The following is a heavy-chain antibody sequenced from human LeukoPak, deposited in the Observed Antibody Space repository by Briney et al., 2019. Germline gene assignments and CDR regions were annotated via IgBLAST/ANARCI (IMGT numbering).Heavy chain of an antibody. D-gene: IGHD5-24*01. CDR3: ARYGMATIQFFDY. V-gene: IGHV4-59*11. CDR1: GGSISAHY. J-gene: IGHJ4*02. CDR2: ISYSGCT. Sequence: SETLSLTCTVSGGSISAHYWSWIRQPPGKGLVWIGYISYSGCTKYNPSLKSRVTISVDTSKNQFSLKLSSVTAADTAVYCCARYGMATIQFFDYWGQGTLFTVSS.